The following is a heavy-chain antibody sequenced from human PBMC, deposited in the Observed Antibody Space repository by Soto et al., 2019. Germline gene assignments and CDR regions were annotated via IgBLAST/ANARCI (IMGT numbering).Heavy chain of an antibody. CDR1: GFTFSNVW. Sequence: GGSLRLSCAASGFTFSNVWMTWIRQAPGKGLEWVGRIKRKTDGETTDYGAPVKGRFTVSRDDSKNTLYLQMNGLKTEDTGLYYCATSEWNDAFDIWGHGTMVTVSS. J-gene: IGHJ3*02. CDR2: IKRKTDGETT. CDR3: ATSEWNDAFDI. V-gene: IGHV3-15*01. D-gene: IGHD3-3*01.